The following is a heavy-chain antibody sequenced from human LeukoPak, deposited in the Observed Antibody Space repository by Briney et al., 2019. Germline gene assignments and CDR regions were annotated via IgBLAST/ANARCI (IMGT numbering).Heavy chain of an antibody. J-gene: IGHJ4*02. CDR1: GYSFTNYY. V-gene: IGHV1-2*02. CDR3: ARDNSMTEFDY. Sequence: ASVKVSCKASGYSFTNYYLHWVRQAPGQGLEWMGWINPKNGGTYYVQNFQGRVTMTRDTSISTVYLEVSRLTSDDTAMYYCARDNSMTEFDYWGQGSLVIVSS. CDR2: INPKNGGT.